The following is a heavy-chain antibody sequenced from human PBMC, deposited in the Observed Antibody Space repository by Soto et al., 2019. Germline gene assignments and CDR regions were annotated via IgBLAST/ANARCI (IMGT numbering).Heavy chain of an antibody. J-gene: IGHJ4*02. Sequence: VQLVESGGGVVQPGRSLRLSCAASGFTFSDYAMHWVRQAPGKGLEWVAVVSHDGRNTHYADSVKGRFTISRDSSKNTVSPETTSLRAEDTAVYYWAKGGRPWLVTSDFNYGGQGALVTVSS. CDR1: GFTFSDYA. CDR3: AKGGRPWLVTSDFNY. D-gene: IGHD6-19*01. V-gene: IGHV3-30*18. CDR2: VSHDGRNT.